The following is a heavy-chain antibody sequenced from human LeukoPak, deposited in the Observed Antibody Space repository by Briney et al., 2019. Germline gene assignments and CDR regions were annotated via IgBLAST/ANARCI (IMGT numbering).Heavy chain of an antibody. Sequence: PGGSLRLSCAASGFTFDDYAMHWVRQAPGKGLEWVSLISGDSSSTYYADSVKGRFTLSRDNSKNSLYLQMNSLRAEDTAVYYCARDRGYAVFDYWGQGTLVTVSS. D-gene: IGHD5-18*01. J-gene: IGHJ4*02. CDR3: ARDRGYAVFDY. CDR2: ISGDSSST. CDR1: GFTFDDYA. V-gene: IGHV3-43*02.